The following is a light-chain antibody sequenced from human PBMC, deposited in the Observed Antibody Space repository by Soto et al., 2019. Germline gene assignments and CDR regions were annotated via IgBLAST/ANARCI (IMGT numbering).Light chain of an antibody. Sequence: SSELTQPPSVSVAPGQTATLTCEGNNIGSKSVHWYQQRPGQAPVLVVYDDRDRTSGIPDRFSGSNSGNTATLTISRVEVGDEADYHCQEWDSTLDQWIFGGGTKLTVL. V-gene: IGLV3-21*02. J-gene: IGLJ2*01. CDR3: QEWDSTLDQWI. CDR2: DDR. CDR1: NIGSKS.